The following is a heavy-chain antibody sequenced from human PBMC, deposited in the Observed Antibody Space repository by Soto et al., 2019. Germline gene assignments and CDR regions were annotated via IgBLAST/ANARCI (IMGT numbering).Heavy chain of an antibody. V-gene: IGHV4-34*01. J-gene: IGHJ5*02. D-gene: IGHD3-10*01. CDR2: INHSGST. Sequence: PSETLSLTCAVYGGSFSGYYWSWIRQPPGKGLEWIGEINHSGSTNYNPSLKSRVTISVDTSKNQFSLKLSSVTAADTAVYYCARRKPPYYYGAGNVNWFDPWGQGTMVTVSS. CDR1: GGSFSGYY. CDR3: ARRKPPYYYGAGNVNWFDP.